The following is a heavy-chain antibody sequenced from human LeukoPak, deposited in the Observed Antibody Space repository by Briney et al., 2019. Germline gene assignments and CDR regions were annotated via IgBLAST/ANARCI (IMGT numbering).Heavy chain of an antibody. J-gene: IGHJ2*01. V-gene: IGHV3-48*02. CDR1: GFTFSSYS. Sequence: XGSLRLSCAASGFTFSSYSMNWVRQAPGKGLEWVSYITSISSTIYYADSVKGRFTISRDNAKNSLYLQMNSLRDEDTAVYYCARGGSCSSTTCSNWYFDLWGRGTLVTVSS. CDR3: ARGGSCSSTTCSNWYFDL. CDR2: ITSISSTI. D-gene: IGHD2-2*01.